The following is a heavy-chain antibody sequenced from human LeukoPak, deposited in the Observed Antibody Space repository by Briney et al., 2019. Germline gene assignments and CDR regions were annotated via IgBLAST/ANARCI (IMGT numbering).Heavy chain of an antibody. J-gene: IGHJ5*02. CDR1: GGTLSSFV. CDR2: INPMLNIP. D-gene: IGHD5/OR15-5a*01. CDR3: ARVGVSGGGWFDP. V-gene: IGHV1-69*04. Sequence: SVKVSCKASGGTLSSFVISWVRQAPGQGLEWMGRINPMLNIPNYAQKFQGRVTITADQSTNTVYMELTSLRSEDTAVYYCARVGVSGGGWFDPWGQGTPVTVSS.